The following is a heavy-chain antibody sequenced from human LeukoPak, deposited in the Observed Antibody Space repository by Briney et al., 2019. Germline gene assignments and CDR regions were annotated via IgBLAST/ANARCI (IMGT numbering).Heavy chain of an antibody. V-gene: IGHV4-61*01. CDR3: ARFAYCGGHCWYYFDY. CDR1: GGSVSSGSYY. Sequence: KASETLSLTCTVSGGSVSSGSYYWSWIRQPPGKGLEWIGYIYSSGSTNYNPSLKSRITISVDTSKNQFSLKLSSVTAADTAVYYCARFAYCGGHCWYYFDYWGQGSLVTVSS. D-gene: IGHD2-21*02. J-gene: IGHJ4*02. CDR2: IYSSGST.